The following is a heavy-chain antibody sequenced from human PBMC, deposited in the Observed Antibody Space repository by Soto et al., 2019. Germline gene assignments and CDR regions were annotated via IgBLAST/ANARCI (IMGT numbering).Heavy chain of an antibody. CDR2: MNPNSGNA. J-gene: IGHJ4*02. Sequence: EASVKVSCKVSGYTLTELSMHWVRQAPGQGLEWMGWMNPNSGNAGYAQKFQGRVTMTRNTSISTAYMELSSLRSEDTAVYYCARDLVAAPDYWGQGTLVTVSS. CDR1: GYTLTELS. CDR3: ARDLVAAPDY. D-gene: IGHD2-15*01. V-gene: IGHV1-8*01.